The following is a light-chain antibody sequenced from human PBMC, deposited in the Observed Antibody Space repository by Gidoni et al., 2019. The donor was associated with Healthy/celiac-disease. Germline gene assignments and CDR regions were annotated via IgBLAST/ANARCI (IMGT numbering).Light chain of an antibody. Sequence: DIQMTQSPSTLSASVGDRVTITCRASQSITTWLAWYQQKPGKAPNLLIYDASSLESGVPSRFSGSGSGTEFTLTISSLQPDDFATYFCQQYKSYSYTFXQXTKLEIK. CDR1: QSITTW. J-gene: IGKJ2*01. CDR2: DAS. CDR3: QQYKSYSYT. V-gene: IGKV1-5*01.